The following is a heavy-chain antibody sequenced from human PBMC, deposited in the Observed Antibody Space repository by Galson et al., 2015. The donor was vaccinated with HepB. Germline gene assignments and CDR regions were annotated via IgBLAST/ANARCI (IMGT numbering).Heavy chain of an antibody. Sequence: SLRLSCAASGFTFSSYAMSWVRQAPGKGLEWVSAITGSGGRTYYADSVKGRFTISRDNSKNTLYLQMNSLRAEDTAVYYCAKTGSGWVFDYWGQGTLVTVSS. CDR2: ITGSGGRT. CDR3: AKTGSGWVFDY. CDR1: GFTFSSYA. V-gene: IGHV3-23*01. D-gene: IGHD6-19*01. J-gene: IGHJ4*02.